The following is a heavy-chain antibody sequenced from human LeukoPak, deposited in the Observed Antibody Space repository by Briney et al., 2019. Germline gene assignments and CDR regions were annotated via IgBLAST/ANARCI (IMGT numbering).Heavy chain of an antibody. CDR2: IYYSGST. J-gene: IGHJ4*02. D-gene: IGHD3-9*01. CDR3: ARGRYDILTGYYGGFDY. Sequence: SETLSLTCTVSGGSISSGGYYWSWIRQHPGKGLEWIGYIYYSGSTYYNPSLKSRVTISVDTSKNQFSLKLSSVTAADTAVYYCARGRYDILTGYYGGFDYWGQGTLVTASS. V-gene: IGHV4-31*03. CDR1: GGSISSGGYY.